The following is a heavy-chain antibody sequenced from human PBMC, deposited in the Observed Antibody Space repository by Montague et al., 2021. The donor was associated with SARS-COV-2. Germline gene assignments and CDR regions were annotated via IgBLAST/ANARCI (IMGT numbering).Heavy chain of an antibody. CDR1: GGSISTYY. D-gene: IGHD3-9*01. V-gene: IGHV4-59*01. CDR3: ARLPYDNSYGMDV. CDR2: IDYSGRT. Sequence: SETLSLTCTVSGGSISTYYWNWIRQFPGKGLEWIGYIDYSGRTKXNPSLQSRVIISVDRSKIQFSLKLNSVTAAGTAIYYCARLPYDNSYGMDVWGQGTTVTVSS. J-gene: IGHJ6*02.